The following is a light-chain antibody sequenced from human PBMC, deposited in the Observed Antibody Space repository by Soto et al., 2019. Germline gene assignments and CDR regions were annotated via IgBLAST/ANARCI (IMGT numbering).Light chain of an antibody. CDR1: QSISSW. Sequence: DIQMTQSPSTLSASVGDRVTIACRASQSISSWLAWYQQKPGKAPKLLIYKASSLESGVPSRFSGSGSGTEFTLTISSLQPDDFATYYCQQYNSYSLTFGGGTKVEIK. J-gene: IGKJ4*01. V-gene: IGKV1-5*03. CDR2: KAS. CDR3: QQYNSYSLT.